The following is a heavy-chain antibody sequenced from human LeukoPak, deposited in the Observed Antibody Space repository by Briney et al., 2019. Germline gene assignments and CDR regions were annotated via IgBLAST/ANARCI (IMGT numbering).Heavy chain of an antibody. Sequence: PSETLSLTCAVYGGPFSGYYWSWIRQPPGKGLEWIGEINHSGSTNYNPSLKSRVTISVDTSKNQFSLKLSSVTAADTAVYYCARVQSRIAVAGSYYFDYWGQGTLVTVSS. CDR3: ARVQSRIAVAGSYYFDY. J-gene: IGHJ4*02. CDR1: GGPFSGYY. D-gene: IGHD6-19*01. CDR2: INHSGST. V-gene: IGHV4-34*01.